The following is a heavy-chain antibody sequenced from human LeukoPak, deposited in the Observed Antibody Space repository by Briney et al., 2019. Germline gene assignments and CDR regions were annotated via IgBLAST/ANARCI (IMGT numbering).Heavy chain of an antibody. CDR3: AHRDTTVVRVDY. D-gene: IGHD5-18*01. V-gene: IGHV3-15*01. J-gene: IGHJ4*02. CDR2: IKTKTSGGTT. CDR1: GFTFSNVW. Sequence: PGGSLRLSCAASGFTFSNVWMSWVRQAPGKGLEWVGRIKTKTSGGTTDYAAPVKGRFTISRDDSKNTLYLQMNSLTTEDTAVYFCAHRDTTVVRVDYWGQGTLVTVSS.